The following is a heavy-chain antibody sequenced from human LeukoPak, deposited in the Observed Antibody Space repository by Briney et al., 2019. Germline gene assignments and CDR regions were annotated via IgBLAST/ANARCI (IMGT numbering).Heavy chain of an antibody. Sequence: GGSLRLSCAASGFTVSSTYMSWVRQAPGKGLEWVAFIRYDGSNKYYADSVKGRFTISRDNSKNTLYLQMNSLRAEDTAVYYCAKDWYYYGSGSGLWGQGTLVTVSS. D-gene: IGHD3-10*01. V-gene: IGHV3-30*02. CDR2: IRYDGSNK. CDR1: GFTVSSTY. J-gene: IGHJ4*02. CDR3: AKDWYYYGSGSGL.